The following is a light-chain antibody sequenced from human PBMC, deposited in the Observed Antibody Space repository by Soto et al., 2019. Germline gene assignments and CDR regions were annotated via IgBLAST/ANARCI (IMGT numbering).Light chain of an antibody. Sequence: EIVLTQSPGTLSLSAGERATLSCRASQSVSSNYLAWYQQKPGQPPRLLISGASSRATGIPARFIGSGSGTDFTLTISSLAPEDIAVYYCQHYGRSPPSWTFGQGTKVEIK. CDR2: GAS. CDR3: QHYGRSPPSWT. V-gene: IGKV3-20*01. J-gene: IGKJ1*01. CDR1: QSVSSNY.